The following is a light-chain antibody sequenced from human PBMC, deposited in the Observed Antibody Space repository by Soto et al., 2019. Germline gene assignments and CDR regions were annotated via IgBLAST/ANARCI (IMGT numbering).Light chain of an antibody. CDR2: DVT. CDR1: SSDVGSYNY. V-gene: IGLV2-14*03. CDR3: SSYTSSRTLV. J-gene: IGLJ1*01. Sequence: QSVLTQPASVSGSPGQSITISCTGTSSDVGSYNYVSWYQHHPGKVPKLMIYDVTNRPSGVSDRFSGSKSGNTASLTISGLQVEDEADYYCSSYTSSRTLVFGSGTKVTVL.